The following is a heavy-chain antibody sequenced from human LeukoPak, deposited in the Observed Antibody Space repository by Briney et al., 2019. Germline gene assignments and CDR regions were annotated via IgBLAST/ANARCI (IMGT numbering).Heavy chain of an antibody. CDR1: GFTFSSYS. V-gene: IGHV3-48*01. CDR2: ISSSSSTI. Sequence: GGSLRLSCAASGFTFSSYSMNWVRQAPGKGLEWVSYISSSSSTIYYADSVKGRFTISRDNSKNTLYLQMNSLRAEDTAVYYCARDVDYSFDYWGQGTLVTVAS. D-gene: IGHD2-15*01. CDR3: ARDVDYSFDY. J-gene: IGHJ4*02.